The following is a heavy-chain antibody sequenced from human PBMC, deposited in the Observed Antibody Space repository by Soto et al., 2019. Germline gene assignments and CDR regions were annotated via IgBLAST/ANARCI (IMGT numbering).Heavy chain of an antibody. CDR1: GFTFSSYE. D-gene: IGHD2-2*02. CDR3: ARVSYCSSTSCYTGYYYYGMDV. J-gene: IGHJ6*02. CDR2: ISSSGSTI. V-gene: IGHV3-48*03. Sequence: SLRLSCAASGFTFSSYEMNWVRQAPGKGLEWVSYISSSGSTIYYADSVKGRFTISRDNAKNSLYLQMNSLRAEDTAVYYCARVSYCSSTSCYTGYYYYGMDVWGQGTTVTVSS.